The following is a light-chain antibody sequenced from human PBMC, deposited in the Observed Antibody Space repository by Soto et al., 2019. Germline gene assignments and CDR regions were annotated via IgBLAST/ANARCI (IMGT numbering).Light chain of an antibody. J-gene: IGLJ2*01. CDR2: DAN. V-gene: IGLV1-51*01. CDR1: SSNIGNNY. Sequence: QSVLTQPPSVSAAPGQKVIISCSGSSSNIGNNYVSWYQQLPGTAPRLLIYDANKRPSEIPDRFSGSKSATSATLGITGLQTGDEADYYCGAWDTSLSGVFFGGGTQLTVL. CDR3: GAWDTSLSGVF.